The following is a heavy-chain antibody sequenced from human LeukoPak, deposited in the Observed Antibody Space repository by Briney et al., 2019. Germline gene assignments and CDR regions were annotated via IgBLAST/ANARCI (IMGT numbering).Heavy chain of an antibody. CDR2: IYTSGST. D-gene: IGHD6-19*01. J-gene: IGHJ4*02. CDR1: GGSISSYY. V-gene: IGHV4-4*07. CDR3: ARNPSSGWYDYFDY. Sequence: SETLSLTCTVSGGSISSYYWSWIRQPAGKGLEWIGRIYTSGSTNYNPSLKSRVTMSVDTSKNQFSLKLSSVTAADTAVYHCARNPSSGWYDYFDYWGQGTLVTVSS.